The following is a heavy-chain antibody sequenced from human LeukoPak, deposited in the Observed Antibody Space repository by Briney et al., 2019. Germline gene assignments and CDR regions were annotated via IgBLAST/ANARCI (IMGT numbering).Heavy chain of an antibody. Sequence: SVKVSCKASGGTFSSYAISWVRQAPGQGLEWMGGIIPIFGTANYAQKFQGRVTITADESTSTAYMELGSLRSEDTAVYYCARAPAWGYCSSTSCYGWFDPWGQGTLVTVSS. CDR1: GGTFSSYA. CDR3: ARAPAWGYCSSTSCYGWFDP. CDR2: IIPIFGTA. J-gene: IGHJ5*02. D-gene: IGHD2-2*01. V-gene: IGHV1-69*13.